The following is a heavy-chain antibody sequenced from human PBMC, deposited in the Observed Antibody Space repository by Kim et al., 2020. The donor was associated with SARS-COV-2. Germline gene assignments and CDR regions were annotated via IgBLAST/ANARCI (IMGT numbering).Heavy chain of an antibody. Sequence: SETLSLTCTVSGGSISSSSYYWGWIRQPPGKGLEWIGSIYYSGSTYYNPSLKSRVTISVDTSKNQFSLKLSSVTAADTAVYYCARVAGYCSGGSCYTPLRYFGYWGQGTLGTVSS. V-gene: IGHV4-39*07. J-gene: IGHJ4*02. CDR2: IYYSGST. D-gene: IGHD2-15*01. CDR3: ARVAGYCSGGSCYTPLRYFGY. CDR1: GGSISSSSYY.